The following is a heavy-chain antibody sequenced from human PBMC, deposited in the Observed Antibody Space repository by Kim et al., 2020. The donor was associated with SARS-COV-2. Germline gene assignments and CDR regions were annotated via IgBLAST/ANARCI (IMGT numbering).Heavy chain of an antibody. CDR3: ARGQTATAWWYWFDP. J-gene: IGHJ5*02. CDR2: MNPNSGNT. V-gene: IGHV1-8*01. Sequence: ASVKVSCKASGYTFTSYDINWVRQATGQGLEWMGWMNPNSGNTGYAQKFQGRVTMTRNTSISTAYMELSSLRSEDTAVYYCARGQTATAWWYWFDPWGQGTLVTVSS. D-gene: IGHD2-15*01. CDR1: GYTFTSYD.